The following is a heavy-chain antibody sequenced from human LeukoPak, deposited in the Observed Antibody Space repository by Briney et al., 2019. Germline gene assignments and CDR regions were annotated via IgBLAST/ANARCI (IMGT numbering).Heavy chain of an antibody. V-gene: IGHV4-61*02. Sequence: PSQTLSLTCTVSGGSISSGSYYWSWIRQPAGKGLEWIGRIYTCGSTNYNPSLKSRVTISVDTSKNQFSLKLSSVTAADTAVYYCARQSPLLLWFGESHAFDIWGQGTMVTVSS. J-gene: IGHJ3*02. CDR2: IYTCGST. CDR3: ARQSPLLLWFGESHAFDI. CDR1: GGSISSGSYY. D-gene: IGHD3-10*01.